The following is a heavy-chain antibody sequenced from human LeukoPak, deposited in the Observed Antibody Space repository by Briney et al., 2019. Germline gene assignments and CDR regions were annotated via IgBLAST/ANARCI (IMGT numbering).Heavy chain of an antibody. CDR2: ISSSSSYT. CDR1: GFTLSDYY. D-gene: IGHD4-11*01. J-gene: IGHJ6*02. CDR3: ARAPHYSNYGPYYYGMDV. V-gene: IGHV3-11*06. Sequence: GGSLRLSCAASGFTLSDYYMSWIRQAPGKGLEWVSYISSSSSYTNYADSVKGRFTISRDNAKNSLYLQMNSLRAEDTAVYYCARAPHYSNYGPYYYGMDVWGQGTTVTVSS.